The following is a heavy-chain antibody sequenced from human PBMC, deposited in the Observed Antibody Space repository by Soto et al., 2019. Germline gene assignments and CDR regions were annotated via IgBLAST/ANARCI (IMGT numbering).Heavy chain of an antibody. V-gene: IGHV1-2*02. CDR1: GYTFTGYY. CDR3: AREGIAARPGGWFDP. J-gene: IGHJ5*02. Sequence: WASVKVSCKASGYTFTGYYMHWVRQAPGQGLEWMGWINPNSGGTNYAQKFQGRVTMTRDTSISTAYMELSRLRSDDTAVYYCAREGIAARPGGWFDPWGQGTLVTVSS. CDR2: INPNSGGT. D-gene: IGHD6-6*01.